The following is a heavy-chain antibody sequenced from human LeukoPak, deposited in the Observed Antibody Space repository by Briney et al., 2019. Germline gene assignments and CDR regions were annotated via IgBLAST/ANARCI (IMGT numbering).Heavy chain of an antibody. CDR3: ANSPGIAAPFDY. V-gene: IGHV3-43*02. D-gene: IGHD6-13*01. CDR2: ISGDGGST. J-gene: IGHJ4*02. Sequence: GGSLRLSCAASGFTFDDYAMHWVRQAPGKGLEWVSLISGDGGSTYYADSVKGRFTISRDNSKNSLYLQMNSLRTEDTALYYCANSPGIAAPFDYWGRGTLVTVSS. CDR1: GFTFDDYA.